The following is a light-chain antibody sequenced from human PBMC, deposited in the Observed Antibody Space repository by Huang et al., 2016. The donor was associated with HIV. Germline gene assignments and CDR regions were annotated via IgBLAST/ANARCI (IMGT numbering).Light chain of an antibody. Sequence: EIVLTQSPATLSLSPGETATLSCRASQSVSSYLGWYQQKPGQAPRLLIYDASNRATGIPTRFSGSGSGTDFTLTISSLEPEDFAVYYCQHRHSWPYSFGQGTKVEIK. CDR1: QSVSSY. CDR2: DAS. V-gene: IGKV3-11*01. CDR3: QHRHSWPYS. J-gene: IGKJ2*03.